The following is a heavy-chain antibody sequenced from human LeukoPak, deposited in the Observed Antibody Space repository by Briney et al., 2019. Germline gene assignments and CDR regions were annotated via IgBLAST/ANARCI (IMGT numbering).Heavy chain of an antibody. CDR1: GFTFSSYG. Sequence: GRSLRLSCAASGFTFSSYGMHWVRQAPGKGLEWVAVISYDGSNKYYADSVKGRFTISRDNSKNTLYLQMNSLRAEDTAVYYCARGPGDYFDYWGQGTLVSVSS. CDR2: ISYDGSNK. D-gene: IGHD3-10*01. CDR3: ARGPGDYFDY. V-gene: IGHV3-30*03. J-gene: IGHJ4*02.